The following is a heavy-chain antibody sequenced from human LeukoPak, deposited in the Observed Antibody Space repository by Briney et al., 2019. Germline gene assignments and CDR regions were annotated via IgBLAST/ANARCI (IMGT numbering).Heavy chain of an antibody. J-gene: IGHJ4*02. V-gene: IGHV4-61*01. CDR1: GGSVSSGNYL. CDR3: ARYLRFLELDS. Sequence: SETLSLTCTVSGGSVSSGNYLWTWIRQPPGKGLEWIGYIFDSGNIDYSPSFKSRVTISVDTSKNQFSLKLSSVTAADTAVYYCARYLRFLELDSWGQGTLVTVSS. D-gene: IGHD3-3*01. CDR2: IFDSGNI.